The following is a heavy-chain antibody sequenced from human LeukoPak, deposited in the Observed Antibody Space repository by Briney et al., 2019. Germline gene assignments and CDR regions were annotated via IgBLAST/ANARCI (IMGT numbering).Heavy chain of an antibody. Sequence: GGSLRLSCAASGFTFSSYSMNWVRQAPGKGLGWVSSISSSSSYIYYADSVKGRFTISRDNAKNSLYLQMNSLRAEDTAVYYCARGYSSGWEYFDYWGQGTLVTVSS. D-gene: IGHD6-19*01. V-gene: IGHV3-21*01. CDR2: ISSSSSYI. CDR3: ARGYSSGWEYFDY. J-gene: IGHJ4*02. CDR1: GFTFSSYS.